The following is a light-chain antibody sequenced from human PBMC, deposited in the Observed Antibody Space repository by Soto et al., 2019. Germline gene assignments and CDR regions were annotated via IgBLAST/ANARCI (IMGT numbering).Light chain of an antibody. V-gene: IGKV3-15*01. J-gene: IGKJ3*01. Sequence: EMVMTQSPATLSVSPGERVTLSCRASESVHRNLAWYQQKPGQGPSRLIYDASTRATGVPDRFTGSGSGTEFTLTISSLQSEDFGVYHCQHYSNWPPTFGPGTKVEI. CDR3: QHYSNWPPT. CDR1: ESVHRN. CDR2: DAS.